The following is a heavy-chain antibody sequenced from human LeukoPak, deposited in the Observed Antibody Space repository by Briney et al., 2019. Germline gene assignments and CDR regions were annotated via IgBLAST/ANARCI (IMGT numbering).Heavy chain of an antibody. V-gene: IGHV3-21*01. CDR1: GFTFSSYA. Sequence: PGGSLRLSCAASGFTFSSYAMNWVRQAPGKGLEWISSISGSGDNTYYADSVKGRFTISRDNAKNSLYLQMNSLRAEDTAVYYCAREFTMVRGVSDYYYYMDVWGKGTTVTVSS. CDR2: ISGSGDNT. J-gene: IGHJ6*03. CDR3: AREFTMVRGVSDYYYYMDV. D-gene: IGHD3-10*01.